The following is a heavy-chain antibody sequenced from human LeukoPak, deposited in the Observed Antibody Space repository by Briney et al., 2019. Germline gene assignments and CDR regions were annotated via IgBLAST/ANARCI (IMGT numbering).Heavy chain of an antibody. CDR2: FYSGGST. D-gene: IGHD2-8*01. J-gene: IGHJ4*02. Sequence: PGGSLRLSFAASGFPVRSNFMRWVRQAPGKGLGGVSVFYSGGSTYYADSVKGRFTISRDNSKNTLYLQMNSLRAEDTAVYYCARGYCTNGVCYDYWGQGTLVTVSS. V-gene: IGHV3-53*01. CDR1: GFPVRSNF. CDR3: ARGYCTNGVCYDY.